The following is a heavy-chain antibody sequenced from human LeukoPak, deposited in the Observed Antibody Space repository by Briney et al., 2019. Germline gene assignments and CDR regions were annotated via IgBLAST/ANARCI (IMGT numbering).Heavy chain of an antibody. CDR2: ISYDGSNK. Sequence: PGRSLRLSCAASGFPFSSYSMHWVRQAPGKGLEWVAVISYDGSNKYYADSVKGRFTISRDNSKNTLYLQMNSLRAEDTAVYYCAKEGIAAAGTGATDYWGQGTLVTVSS. CDR3: AKEGIAAAGTGATDY. V-gene: IGHV3-30*18. CDR1: GFPFSSYS. D-gene: IGHD6-13*01. J-gene: IGHJ4*02.